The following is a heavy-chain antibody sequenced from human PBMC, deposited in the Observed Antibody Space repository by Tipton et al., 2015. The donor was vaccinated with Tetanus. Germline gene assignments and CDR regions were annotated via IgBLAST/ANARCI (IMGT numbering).Heavy chain of an antibody. V-gene: IGHV4-59*01. CDR1: GGSISSYY. CDR3: ARTQGSALIDY. Sequence: TLSLTCTVSGGSISSYYWSWIRQPPGKGLEWIGYIYYSGSTNYNPSLKSRVTISVDTSKNQFSLKLSSVTAADTAVYYRARTQGSALIDYWGQGTLVTVSS. CDR2: IYYSGST. J-gene: IGHJ4*02. D-gene: IGHD2-8*01.